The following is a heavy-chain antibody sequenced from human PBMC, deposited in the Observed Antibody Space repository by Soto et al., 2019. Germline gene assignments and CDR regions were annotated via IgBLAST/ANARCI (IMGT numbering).Heavy chain of an antibody. V-gene: IGHV1-18*01. CDR1: GYTFTSYG. D-gene: IGHD3-9*01. Sequence: QVQLVQSGAEVKKPGASVKVSCKASGYTFTSYGISWVRQAPGQGLEWMGWISAYNGNTNYAQKLQGRVTMTTDTSTSKAYMERRRLRSDDTAVYYCARGPAEGVLRYFDWLSRPYYFDYWGQGTLVTVSS. CDR2: ISAYNGNT. CDR3: ARGPAEGVLRYFDWLSRPYYFDY. J-gene: IGHJ4*02.